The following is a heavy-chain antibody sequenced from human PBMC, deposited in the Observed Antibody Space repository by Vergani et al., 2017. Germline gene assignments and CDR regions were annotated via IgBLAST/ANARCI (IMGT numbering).Heavy chain of an antibody. CDR1: GFTFRIYG. V-gene: IGHV3-23*04. CDR2: VSGSSATP. J-gene: IGHJ4*02. CDR3: TKGSRGYTGYFFDY. D-gene: IGHD5-12*01. Sequence: VQLVESGGGVVQPGGSLRLSCIASGFTFRIYGMHWVRQAPGKGLEWVSSVSGSSATPYYADSVKGRFIISRDNSKNMLHLQMNSLRADDTAVYYCTKGSRGYTGYFFDYWGQGTLATVSS.